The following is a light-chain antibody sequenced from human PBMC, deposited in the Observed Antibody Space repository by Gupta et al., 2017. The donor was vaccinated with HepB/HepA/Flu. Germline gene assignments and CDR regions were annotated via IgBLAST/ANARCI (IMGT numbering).Light chain of an antibody. J-gene: IGKJ4*01. CDR1: HPVFYSPDNKEY. CDR3: HQHYSSPFT. V-gene: IGKV4-1*01. CDR2: GAS. Sequence: IVMTQSPYSLTVSLGERVTIHCKSSHPVFYSPDNKEYLGWYQCKPEQPPKLLIDGASIRESGVPDRFGGSGSGTDFTLTISNLQAEDVAVYCWHQHYSSPFTFGGGTKVEIK.